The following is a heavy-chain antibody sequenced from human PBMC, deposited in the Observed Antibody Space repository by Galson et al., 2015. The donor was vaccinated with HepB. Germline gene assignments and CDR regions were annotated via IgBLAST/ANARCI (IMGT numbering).Heavy chain of an antibody. CDR3: ARCITMVRGGMDV. Sequence: SVKVSCKASGYTFTSYYMHWVRQAPGQGLEWMGIINPSGGSTSYAQKFQGRVTMTRDTSTSTVYMELSSLRSDDTAVYYCARCITMVRGGMDVWGQGTTVTVSS. V-gene: IGHV1-46*01. CDR1: GYTFTSYY. CDR2: INPSGGST. J-gene: IGHJ6*02. D-gene: IGHD3-10*01.